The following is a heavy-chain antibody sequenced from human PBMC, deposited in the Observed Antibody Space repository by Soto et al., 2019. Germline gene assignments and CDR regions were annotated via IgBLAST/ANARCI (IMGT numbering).Heavy chain of an antibody. CDR2: ISTISTTI. CDR3: ARDRGTAAVDY. V-gene: IGHV3-48*01. D-gene: IGHD6-25*01. Sequence: GSLRLSCAASGFTFSSYSMNWVRQAPGKGLEWVSYISTISTTIYYADSVKGRFTISRDNAKNSLYLQMNSLRAEDTAVYYCARDRGTAAVDYWGQGTLVTVSS. J-gene: IGHJ4*02. CDR1: GFTFSSYS.